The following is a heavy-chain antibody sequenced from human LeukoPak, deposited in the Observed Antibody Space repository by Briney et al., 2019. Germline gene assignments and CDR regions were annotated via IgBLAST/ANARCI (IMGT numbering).Heavy chain of an antibody. CDR1: GFTFSSYA. CDR2: ISYDGSNK. CDR3: ARDPVPYGSGSYYNAYFDY. V-gene: IGHV3-30*04. Sequence: GGSLRLSCAASGFTFSSYAMHWVRQAPGKGLEWVAVISYDGSNKYYADSVKGRFTISRDNSKNTLYLQMNSLRAEDTAVYYCARDPVPYGSGSYYNAYFDYWGQGTLVTVSS. D-gene: IGHD3-10*01. J-gene: IGHJ4*02.